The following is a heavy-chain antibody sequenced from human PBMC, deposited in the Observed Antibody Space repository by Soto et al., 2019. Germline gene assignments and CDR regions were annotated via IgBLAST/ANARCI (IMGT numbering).Heavy chain of an antibody. V-gene: IGHV5-51*01. CDR1: GYSFTTYW. CDR2: IYPGDSDT. Sequence: KSSGYSFTTYWIAWVRQTPGKGLEWMGIIYPGDSDTIYSPSFQGQVTISADKSISTAYLQWSSLKASDTAMYYCARSDYSNYLPYMDVWGQGTTVTVSS. D-gene: IGHD4-4*01. CDR3: ARSDYSNYLPYMDV. J-gene: IGHJ6*02.